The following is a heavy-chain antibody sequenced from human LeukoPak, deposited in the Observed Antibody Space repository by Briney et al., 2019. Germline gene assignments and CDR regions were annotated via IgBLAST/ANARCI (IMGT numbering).Heavy chain of an antibody. CDR2: INHSGST. D-gene: IGHD6-6*01. CDR3: ARQQYYSSSGHAFDI. V-gene: IGHV4-34*01. CDR1: GGSFSVYY. J-gene: IGHJ3*02. Sequence: PPETLSLTCAVYGGSFSVYYSSWIPQPPGKGLEWIGEINHSGSTNYNPSLQSRVTISIDTSKNQFSLKLSSVAAADTAVYYCARQQYYSSSGHAFDIWGQGTMVTVSS.